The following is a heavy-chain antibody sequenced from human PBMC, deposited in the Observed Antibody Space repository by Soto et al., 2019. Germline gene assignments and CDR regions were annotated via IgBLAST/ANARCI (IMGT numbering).Heavy chain of an antibody. V-gene: IGHV3-33*01. CDR1: GFTFSSYG. D-gene: IGHD4-17*01. J-gene: IGHJ4*02. CDR2: IWYDGSNK. CDR3: ARRRGLDYRGDYGGTEIDY. Sequence: QVQLVESGGGVVQPGRSLRLSCAASGFTFSSYGMHWVRQAPGKGLEWVAVIWYDGSNKYYADSVKGRFTISRDNSKNTLYLQMNSLGAEDTAVYYCARRRGLDYRGDYGGTEIDYWCQGTLVTVYS.